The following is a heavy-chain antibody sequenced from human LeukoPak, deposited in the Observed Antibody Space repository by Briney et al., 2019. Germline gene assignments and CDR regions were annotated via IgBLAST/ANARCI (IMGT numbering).Heavy chain of an antibody. CDR3: ASLPSTPSMLDAFDI. J-gene: IGHJ3*02. Sequence: SGTLSLTCAVSGGSISSSNWWSWVRQPPGKGLEWIGEIYHSGSTNYNPSLKSRVTISVDKSKNQFSLKLSSVTAADTAVYYCASLPSTPSMLDAFDIWGQGTMVTVSS. CDR2: IYHSGST. D-gene: IGHD2-8*01. V-gene: IGHV4-4*02. CDR1: GGSISSSNW.